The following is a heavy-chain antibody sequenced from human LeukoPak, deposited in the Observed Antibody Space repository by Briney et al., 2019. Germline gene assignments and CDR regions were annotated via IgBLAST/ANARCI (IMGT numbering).Heavy chain of an antibody. Sequence: SQTLSLTCTVSGGSISSGGYYWSWIRQHPGKGLXWXXEINHSGSTNYNPSLKSRVTISVDTSKNQFSLRLSSVTAADTAVYYCARGLVAAATGPYFDYWGQGALVTVSS. V-gene: IGHV4-31*03. D-gene: IGHD2-2*01. CDR2: INHSGST. J-gene: IGHJ4*02. CDR1: GGSISSGGYY. CDR3: ARGLVAAATGPYFDY.